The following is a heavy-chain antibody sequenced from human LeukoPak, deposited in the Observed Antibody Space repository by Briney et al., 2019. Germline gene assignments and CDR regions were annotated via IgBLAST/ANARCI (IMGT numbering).Heavy chain of an antibody. J-gene: IGHJ4*02. CDR3: RREGTITRPYDY. CDR1: GFTVGSTY. V-gene: IGHV3-53*01. Sequence: GRSLRLSCAASGFTVGSTYMNWVRQAPGKGLEWVSVIYSGGRTYYGDSVQGRFTISRGRSTNTLYHLMNGLRSADNAVYYCRREGTITRPYDYWGQGTLVTVSS. CDR2: IYSGGRT.